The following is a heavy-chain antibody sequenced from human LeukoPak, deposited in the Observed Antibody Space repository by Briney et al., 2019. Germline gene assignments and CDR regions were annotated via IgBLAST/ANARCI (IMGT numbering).Heavy chain of an antibody. CDR3: ARAPVYCGGDCYSGGYFDY. CDR2: ISSSGSTI. V-gene: IGHV3-11*01. J-gene: IGHJ4*02. D-gene: IGHD2-21*02. CDR1: GFTFSNYY. Sequence: GGSLRLSCAASGFTFSNYYMSWIRQAPGKGLEWVSFISSSGSTIYYADSVKGRFTISRDNAKNSLYLQMNSLRAEDTAVYYCARAPVYCGGDCYSGGYFDYWGQGTLVTVSS.